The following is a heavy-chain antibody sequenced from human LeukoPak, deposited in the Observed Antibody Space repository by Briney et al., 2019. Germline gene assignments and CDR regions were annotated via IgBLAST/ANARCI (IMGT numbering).Heavy chain of an antibody. J-gene: IGHJ4*02. V-gene: IGHV4-39*07. D-gene: IGHD4-23*01. CDR1: GGSISSSSYY. CDR2: IYYSGST. CDR3: ARGVTGDYGGNSLDY. Sequence: SETLSLTCTVSGGSISSSSYYWGWIRQPPGKGLEWIGYIYYSGSTYYNPSLKSRVTISVDTSKNQFSLKLSSVTAADTAVYYCARGVTGDYGGNSLDYWGQGTLVTVSS.